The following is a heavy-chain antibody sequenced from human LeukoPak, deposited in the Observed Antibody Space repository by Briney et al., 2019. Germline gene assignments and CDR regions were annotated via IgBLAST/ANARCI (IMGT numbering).Heavy chain of an antibody. CDR2: IYYSGST. CDR3: ASLQSGYYFVSY. Sequence: PSETLSLTCAVSGASISSGNYYWSWIRQNPGKDLEWIGYIYYSGSTDYNPSLKGRVTISLDTSKNQFSLDLRSVTAADTAIYYCASLQSGYYFVSYWGQGTLVTVSS. J-gene: IGHJ4*02. D-gene: IGHD3-3*01. CDR1: GASISSGNYY. V-gene: IGHV4-31*11.